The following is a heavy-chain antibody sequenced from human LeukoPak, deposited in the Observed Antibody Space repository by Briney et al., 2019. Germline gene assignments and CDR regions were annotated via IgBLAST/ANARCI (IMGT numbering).Heavy chain of an antibody. Sequence: ASVKVSCKASGYTFTGYYMHWVRQAPGQGLEWMGWINPNSGGTNYAQKFQGRVTMTRDTSISTAYMELRSLRSDDTAVYYCARVKAVVTAIPTHLDYWGQGTLVTVSS. J-gene: IGHJ4*02. V-gene: IGHV1-2*02. D-gene: IGHD2-21*02. CDR1: GYTFTGYY. CDR2: INPNSGGT. CDR3: ARVKAVVTAIPTHLDY.